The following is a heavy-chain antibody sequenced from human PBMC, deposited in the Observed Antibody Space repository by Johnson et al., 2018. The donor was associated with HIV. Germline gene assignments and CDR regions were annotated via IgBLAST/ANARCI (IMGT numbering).Heavy chain of an antibody. D-gene: IGHD6-13*01. CDR1: GFTSSSYW. CDR3: ARERLRAGAFDI. CDR2: IKQDGSEK. V-gene: IGHV3-7*05. J-gene: IGHJ3*02. Sequence: VQLVESGGGVVQPGGSLRLSCAASGFTSSSYWMSWVRQAPGKGLEWVANIKQDGSEKYYVDSVKGRFTISRDNAKNSLYLQMNSLRAEDTAVYYCARERLRAGAFDIWGQGTMVTVSS.